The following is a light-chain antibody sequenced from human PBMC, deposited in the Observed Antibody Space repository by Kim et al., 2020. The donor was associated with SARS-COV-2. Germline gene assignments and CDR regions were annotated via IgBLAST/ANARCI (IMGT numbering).Light chain of an antibody. J-gene: IGLJ1*01. CDR2: RDS. CDR3: QVWDSSTYV. V-gene: IGLV3-9*01. Sequence: VALGQTARITCGGNNIGSKNVNWYQQKPGQAPVLVIYRDSNRPSGIPERFSCSNSGNTATLTISRAQAGDEADYYCQVWDSSTYVFGTGTKVTVL. CDR1: NIGSKN.